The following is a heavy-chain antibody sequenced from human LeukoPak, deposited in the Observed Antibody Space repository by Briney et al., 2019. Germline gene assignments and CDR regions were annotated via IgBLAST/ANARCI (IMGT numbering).Heavy chain of an antibody. Sequence: PSETLSLTCAVSGGSISSGSYYWSWIRQPAGKGLEWIGRIYTSGSTNYNPSLKSRVTISVDTSKNQFSLKLSSVTAADTAVYYCARDIYYYDSSGYQNWFDPWGQGTLVTVSS. CDR2: IYTSGST. CDR3: ARDIYYYDSSGYQNWFDP. V-gene: IGHV4-61*02. D-gene: IGHD3-22*01. CDR1: GGSISSGSYY. J-gene: IGHJ5*02.